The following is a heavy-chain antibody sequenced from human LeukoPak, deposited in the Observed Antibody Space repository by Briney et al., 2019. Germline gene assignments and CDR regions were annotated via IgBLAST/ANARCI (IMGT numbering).Heavy chain of an antibody. CDR1: GFTFSNYV. J-gene: IGHJ4*02. V-gene: IGHV3-23*01. CDR2: ISGSGGST. Sequence: GGSLRLSCVASGFTFSNYVMSWVCQAPGKGLEWVSGISGSGGSTYYADSVKGRFTISRDNSKNTLYLQMNSLRAEGTAVYYCAKDRLRDYYGSGSLWDFDYWGQGTLVTVSS. CDR3: AKDRLRDYYGSGSLWDFDY. D-gene: IGHD3-10*01.